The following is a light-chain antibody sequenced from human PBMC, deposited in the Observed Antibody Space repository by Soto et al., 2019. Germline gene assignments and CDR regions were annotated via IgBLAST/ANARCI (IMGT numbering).Light chain of an antibody. V-gene: IGKV3-20*01. CDR2: AAS. CDR3: QQYDTSPVT. CDR1: QSVSGSY. J-gene: IGKJ4*01. Sequence: EIVLTQSPGTLSLSPGERATLSCRASQSVSGSYLSWYQQRPGQAPRLLIYAASSRATGIPDRFSGSGSGTEFTLTISRLEPEDFAVYYCQQYDTSPVTFGGGTKVEIK.